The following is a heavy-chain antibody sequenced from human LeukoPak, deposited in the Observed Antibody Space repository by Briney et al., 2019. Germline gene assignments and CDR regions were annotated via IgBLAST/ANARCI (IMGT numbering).Heavy chain of an antibody. D-gene: IGHD6-19*01. Sequence: PGGSLRLSCAASGVTFSDSAIHCVPEATEKGLEWVGRIRSKAATYATTYVASLKGSFTISRDDSRNRAYLQMSSLRTEDTAVYYCTREYSSGWPFDFWGQGTLVTVSS. CDR3: TREYSSGWPFDF. CDR1: GVTFSDSA. V-gene: IGHV3-73*01. J-gene: IGHJ4*02. CDR2: IRSKAATYAT.